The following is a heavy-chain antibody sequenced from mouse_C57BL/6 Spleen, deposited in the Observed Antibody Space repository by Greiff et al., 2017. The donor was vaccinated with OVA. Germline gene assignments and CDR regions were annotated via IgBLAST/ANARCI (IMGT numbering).Heavy chain of an antibody. Sequence: VQLQQSGAELARPGASVKLSCKASGYTFTSYGISWVKQRTGQGLEWIGEIYPRSGNTYYTEKFKGKATLTADKSSSTAYMELRSLTSEDSAVYVCARRAAQATHYAMDYWGQGTSGTVSS. V-gene: IGHV1-81*01. CDR1: GYTFTSYG. D-gene: IGHD3-2*02. CDR3: ARRAAQATHYAMDY. J-gene: IGHJ4*01. CDR2: IYPRSGNT.